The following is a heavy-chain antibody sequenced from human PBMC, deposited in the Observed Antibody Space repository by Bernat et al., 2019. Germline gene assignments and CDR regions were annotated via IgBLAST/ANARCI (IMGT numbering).Heavy chain of an antibody. CDR3: TTDRSSSWLLGY. V-gene: IGHV3-15*01. CDR1: GFTFSNAW. J-gene: IGHJ4*02. Sequence: EVQLVESGGGLVKPGGSLRLSCAASGFTFSNAWMGWVRQAPGKGLEWVGRFKSKTDGGTTDYAAPVKGRFTISRDDSKNTLYLQMNSLKTEDTAVYYCTTDRSSSWLLGYWGQGTLVTVSS. CDR2: FKSKTDGGTT. D-gene: IGHD6-13*01.